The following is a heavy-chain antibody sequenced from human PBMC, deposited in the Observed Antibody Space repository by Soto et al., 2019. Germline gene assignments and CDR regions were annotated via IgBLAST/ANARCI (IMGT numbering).Heavy chain of an antibody. V-gene: IGHV1-69*12. CDR3: ARDRTSIAARNDAFDI. CDR2: IIPIFGTA. D-gene: IGHD6-6*01. J-gene: IGHJ3*02. CDR1: GGTFSSYA. Sequence: QVQLVQSGAEVKKPGSSVKVSCKASGGTFSSYAISWVRQAPGQGLEWMGGIIPIFGTANYAQKFQGRVTITADESTSTAYMELSSLRSEDTAVYCCARDRTSIAARNDAFDIWGQGTMVTVSS.